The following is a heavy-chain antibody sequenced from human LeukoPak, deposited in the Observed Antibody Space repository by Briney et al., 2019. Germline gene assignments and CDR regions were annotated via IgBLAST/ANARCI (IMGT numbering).Heavy chain of an antibody. J-gene: IGHJ4*02. Sequence: SVKVSCKASGGTFSSYAISWVRQAPGQGLEWMGRIIPIFGTASYAQKFQGRVTITTDESTSTAYMELSSLRSEDTAVYYCAEHIRYSSGWPPTFVDYWGQGTLVTVSS. CDR3: AEHIRYSSGWPPTFVDY. V-gene: IGHV1-69*05. CDR2: IIPIFGTA. CDR1: GGTFSSYA. D-gene: IGHD6-19*01.